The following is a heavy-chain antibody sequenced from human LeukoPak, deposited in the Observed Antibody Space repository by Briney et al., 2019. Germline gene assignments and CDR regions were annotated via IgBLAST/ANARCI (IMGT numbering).Heavy chain of an antibody. V-gene: IGHV1-69*05. Sequence: SVKVSCKASGGTFSSYAISWVRQAPEQGLEWMGRIIPIFGTANYAQKFQGRVTITTDESTSTAYMELSSLRSEDTAVYYCANGGDYVWFDPWGQGTLVTVSS. CDR3: ANGGDYVWFDP. CDR2: IIPIFGTA. CDR1: GGTFSSYA. D-gene: IGHD4-17*01. J-gene: IGHJ5*02.